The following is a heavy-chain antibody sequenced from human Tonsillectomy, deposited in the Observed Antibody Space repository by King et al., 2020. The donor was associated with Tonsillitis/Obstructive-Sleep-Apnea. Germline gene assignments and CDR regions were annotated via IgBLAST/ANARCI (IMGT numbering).Heavy chain of an antibody. D-gene: IGHD3-10*01. J-gene: IGHJ4*02. CDR1: GGTFSNYA. V-gene: IGHV1-69*09. Sequence: VQLVESGAEVKKPGSSVKVSCKASGGTFSNYAINWVRQAPGQGLEWMARIIPILDIANYAQKFQGRATITPDKSTSTVYMELSSLRSEDTAVYYCARDAALDMSRGDRFEYWGQGALVTVSS. CDR2: IIPILDIA. CDR3: ARDAALDMSRGDRFEY.